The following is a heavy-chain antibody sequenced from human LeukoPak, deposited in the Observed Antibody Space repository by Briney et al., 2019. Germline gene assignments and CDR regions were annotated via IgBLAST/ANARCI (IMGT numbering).Heavy chain of an antibody. V-gene: IGHV4-4*07. Sequence: SETLSLTCTVSGGSVSGYSWSWIRQPAGKGLEWLGRIYTSGSADYSPSLKSLITMSVDTSKNQFSLKLSSVTAADTAVYYCARFLRPYYDSSGYPDYWGQGTLVTVSS. CDR3: ARFLRPYYDSSGYPDY. CDR2: IYTSGSA. CDR1: GGSVSGYS. J-gene: IGHJ4*02. D-gene: IGHD3-22*01.